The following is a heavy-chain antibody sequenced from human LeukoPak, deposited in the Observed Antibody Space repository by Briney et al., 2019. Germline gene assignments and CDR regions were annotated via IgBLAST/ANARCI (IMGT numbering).Heavy chain of an antibody. CDR1: GFTFSSYW. J-gene: IGHJ4*02. CDR2: IKQDGSEK. D-gene: IGHD3-22*01. CDR3: ARYSQIRRYYYDSSGPGAFDY. Sequence: GGSLRLSCAASGFTFSSYWMSWVRQAPGKGLEWVADIKQDGSEKYYVDSVKGRFTISRDNAEDSLYLQMNSLRAEDTAVYYCARYSQIRRYYYDSSGPGAFDYWGQGTLVTVSS. V-gene: IGHV3-7*01.